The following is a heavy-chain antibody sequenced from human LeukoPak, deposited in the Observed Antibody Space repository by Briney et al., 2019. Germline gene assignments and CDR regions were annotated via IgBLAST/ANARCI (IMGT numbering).Heavy chain of an antibody. CDR3: ARLPNYYDSSGHFYSWFDP. V-gene: IGHV5-51*01. D-gene: IGHD3-22*01. J-gene: IGHJ5*02. CDR1: GYIFTTYW. Sequence: GESLQISCKGSGYIFTTYWIGWVRQMPGKGLEWMGIIYPGDSATRYSPSFQGQVTISADKSISTAYLQWSSLKASDTAMYYCARLPNYYDSSGHFYSWFDPWGQGTLVTVSS. CDR2: IYPGDSAT.